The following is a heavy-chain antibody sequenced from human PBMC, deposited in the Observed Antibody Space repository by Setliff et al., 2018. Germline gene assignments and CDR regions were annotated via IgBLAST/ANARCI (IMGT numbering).Heavy chain of an antibody. Sequence: PSETLSLTCSVSGGSITSGGGFYWAWSRQPPGKELEWIGSFYSFGSIYYSPSLKNRVTISGDTSSNQFSLNLNSVTAADTAVYYCARHPMFYSDSSGYYYAPRPSYYFDYWGQGTLVTVSS. J-gene: IGHJ4*02. CDR3: ARHPMFYSDSSGYYYAPRPSYYFDY. CDR2: FYSFGSI. CDR1: GGSITSGGGFY. V-gene: IGHV4-39*01. D-gene: IGHD3-22*01.